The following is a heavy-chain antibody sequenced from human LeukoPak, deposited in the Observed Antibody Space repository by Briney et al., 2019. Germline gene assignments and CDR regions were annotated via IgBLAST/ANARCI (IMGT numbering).Heavy chain of an antibody. D-gene: IGHD3-16*01. V-gene: IGHV3-21*04. CDR2: ITSTSSYV. Sequence: GGSLRLSCEASGFTFSTYNMNWVRQAPGKRLEWVSSITSTSSYVFYADSVKGRFTISRDNAKNSLYLQMNSLRAEDTAVYYCAKYPLGYYYYYYMDVWGKGTTVTVSS. CDR3: AKYPLGYYYYYYMDV. CDR1: GFTFSTYN. J-gene: IGHJ6*03.